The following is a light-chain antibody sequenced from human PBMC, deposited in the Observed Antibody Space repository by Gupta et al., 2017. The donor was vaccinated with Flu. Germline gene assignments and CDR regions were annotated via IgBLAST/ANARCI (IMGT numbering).Light chain of an antibody. CDR1: SSNIGSKT. J-gene: IGLJ3*02. Sequence: QSVLTQPHSASGNPGPRVTISCSGSSSNIGSKTVNWYQQSPGTAPKLLIYSNNPRHSGVPERFSGSKSGTSASLAISGLQSEDEADYYCAAWDDSLNGWVFGGGTKLTVL. CDR3: AAWDDSLNGWV. V-gene: IGLV1-44*01. CDR2: SNN.